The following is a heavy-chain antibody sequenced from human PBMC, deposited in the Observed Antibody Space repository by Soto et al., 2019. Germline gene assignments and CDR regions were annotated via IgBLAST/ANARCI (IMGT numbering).Heavy chain of an antibody. CDR3: ARISGSASGNYYRDY. Sequence: ESGGGLVKPGESLRLSCTASGFTFSSYSMNWVRQSPGKGLEWVSSISPSSDYMFYADSVKGRFTISRDNAKKSLYLQMNSLRAEDTAIYYCARISGSASGNYYRDYWGQGTLVTVSS. CDR1: GFTFSSYS. CDR2: ISPSSDYM. D-gene: IGHD3-10*01. J-gene: IGHJ4*02. V-gene: IGHV3-21*01.